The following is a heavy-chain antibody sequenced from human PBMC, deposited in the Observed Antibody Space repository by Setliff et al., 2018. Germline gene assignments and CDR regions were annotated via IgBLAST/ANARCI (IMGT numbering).Heavy chain of an antibody. CDR1: GFTFRSYE. V-gene: IGHV3-48*03. Sequence: LRLSCAASGFTFRSYEMNWVRQAPGKGLEWISYITTSGSTIYYADSVKGRFTISRDNAKNSLFLQMHSLRAEDTAVYYCASHEPWLWNAFDIWGQGTMVTVSS. CDR2: ITTSGSTI. CDR3: ASHEPWLWNAFDI. J-gene: IGHJ3*02. D-gene: IGHD6-19*01.